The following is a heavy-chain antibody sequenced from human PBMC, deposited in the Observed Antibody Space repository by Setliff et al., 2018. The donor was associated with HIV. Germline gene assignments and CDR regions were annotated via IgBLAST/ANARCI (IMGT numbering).Heavy chain of an antibody. V-gene: IGHV4-39*01. CDR2: VYFTGDA. D-gene: IGHD3-3*02. CDR3: VRHISPVDAFDV. Sequence: NPSETLSLTCAVSGAPINTINHLWDWIRQPPGKGLEWIGSVYFTGDAYYNPSLKSRVTLSVDTSKNLFSLELRSVTAADTAVYYCVRHISPVDAFDVWGQGTMVTVSS. J-gene: IGHJ3*01. CDR1: GAPINTINHL.